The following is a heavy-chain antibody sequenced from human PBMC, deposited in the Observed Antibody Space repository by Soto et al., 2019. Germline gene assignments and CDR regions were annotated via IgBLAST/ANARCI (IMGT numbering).Heavy chain of an antibody. CDR2: IYYSGST. J-gene: IGHJ4*02. Sequence: SETVSPTCTVSGGSISSGGYYWSWIRQHPGKGLEWIGYIYYSGSTYYNPSLKSRVTISVDTSKNQFSLKLSSVTAADTAVYYCARYNTAMESDYWGQGTLVTVSS. V-gene: IGHV4-31*03. CDR3: ARYNTAMESDY. D-gene: IGHD5-18*01. CDR1: GGSISSGGYY.